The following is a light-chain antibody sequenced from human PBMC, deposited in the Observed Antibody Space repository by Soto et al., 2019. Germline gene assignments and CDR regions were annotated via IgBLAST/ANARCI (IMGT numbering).Light chain of an antibody. CDR1: SSDVGGYNY. CDR2: EVS. V-gene: IGLV2-14*01. CDR3: SSYTSSSTRLYV. J-gene: IGLJ1*01. Sequence: QSALTQSASVSGSPGQSITISCTGTSSDVGGYNYVSWYQQHPGKAPKLMIYEVSNRPSGVSNRFSGSKSGNTASLTISGLQAEDEADYYCSSYTSSSTRLYVFGTGTKVTVL.